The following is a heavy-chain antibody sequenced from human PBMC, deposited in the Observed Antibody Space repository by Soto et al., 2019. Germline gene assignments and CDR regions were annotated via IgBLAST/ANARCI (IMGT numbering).Heavy chain of an antibody. J-gene: IGHJ4*02. D-gene: IGHD2-15*01. CDR3: ARDSRYCSGGSCYFLPGIDY. CDR2: IIPIFGTA. V-gene: IGHV1-69*12. Sequence: QVQLVQSGAEVKKPGSSVKVSCKASGGTFSSYAISWVRQAPGQGLEWMGGIIPIFGTANYAQKFQGTVTITADESTSTAYTELSSLRSEDTAVYYCARDSRYCSGGSCYFLPGIDYWGQGTLFTVSS. CDR1: GGTFSSYA.